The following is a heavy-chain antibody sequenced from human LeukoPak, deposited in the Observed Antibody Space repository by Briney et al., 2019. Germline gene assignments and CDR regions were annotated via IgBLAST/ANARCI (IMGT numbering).Heavy chain of an antibody. D-gene: IGHD1-26*01. CDR1: GGSISIYY. Sequence: SETLSLTCTVSGGSISIYYWSWIRQPPGKGLEWIGYVYHSGSTNYNPSLKSRVTISVDTSKNQFSLKLSSVTAADTAVYYCASGMSGTYQLFDCWGQGTLVTVSS. CDR3: ASGMSGTYQLFDC. V-gene: IGHV4-59*01. J-gene: IGHJ4*02. CDR2: VYHSGST.